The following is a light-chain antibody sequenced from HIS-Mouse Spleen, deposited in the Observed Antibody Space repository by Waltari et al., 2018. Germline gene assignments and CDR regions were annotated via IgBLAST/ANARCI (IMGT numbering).Light chain of an antibody. CDR3: CSYAGSSTFVV. CDR1: SSDVGCSNY. V-gene: IGLV2-23*03. Sequence: QSALTQPTSASGSPGQSVTISCTGTSSDVGCSNYVSWYQQHPGKAPKLMIYEGSKRPSGVSNRFSGSKSGNTASLTISGLQAEDEADYYCCSYAGSSTFVVFGGGTKLTVL. J-gene: IGLJ2*01. CDR2: EGS.